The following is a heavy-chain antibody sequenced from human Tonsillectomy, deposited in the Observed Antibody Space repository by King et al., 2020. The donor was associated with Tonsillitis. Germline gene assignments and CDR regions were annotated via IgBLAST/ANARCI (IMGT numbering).Heavy chain of an antibody. Sequence: QGQLVQSGAEVKKPGASVKVSCKASGYTFTGYYMHWVRQAPGQGLEWMGWISPNSGGTNYAQKFQGRVTVNSDTSINTAYMELSRLRSDDTAVYYCAREGGVAAASSEAWFDPWGQGTLVTVSS. V-gene: IGHV1-2*02. J-gene: IGHJ5*02. D-gene: IGHD6-13*01. CDR1: GYTFTGYY. CDR2: ISPNSGGT. CDR3: AREGGVAAASSEAWFDP.